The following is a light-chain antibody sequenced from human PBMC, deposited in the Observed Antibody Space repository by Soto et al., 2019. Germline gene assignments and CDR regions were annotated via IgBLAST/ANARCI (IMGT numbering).Light chain of an antibody. Sequence: DIQMTQSPSTLSASVGDRGTITCRSSQSISSWLAWHQQKPGKAPRLLIYKASNLGSGFPSRFSGSVSGTDITLTITSQQPDDSATYYMQQYNDNWTFGQGTKVE. CDR3: QQYNDNWT. CDR1: QSISSW. CDR2: KAS. J-gene: IGKJ1*01. V-gene: IGKV1-5*03.